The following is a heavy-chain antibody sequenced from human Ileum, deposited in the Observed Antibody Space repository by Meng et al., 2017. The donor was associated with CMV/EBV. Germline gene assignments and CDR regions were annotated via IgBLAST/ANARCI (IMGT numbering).Heavy chain of an antibody. J-gene: IGHJ4*02. CDR3: ARDLVGTGTFDY. D-gene: IGHD1/OR15-1a*01. CDR1: GDSISSYY. V-gene: IGHV4-59*01. Sequence: QGQLQEPCPGLVKPSETLSLPCTVSGDSISSYYWSWIRQPPGKGLEWIGYIYNSGGTHYNPSLKTRVTISVDRSKNQLSLKLSSVTAADTAIYYCARDLVGTGTFDYWGQGTLVTVSS. CDR2: IYNSGGT.